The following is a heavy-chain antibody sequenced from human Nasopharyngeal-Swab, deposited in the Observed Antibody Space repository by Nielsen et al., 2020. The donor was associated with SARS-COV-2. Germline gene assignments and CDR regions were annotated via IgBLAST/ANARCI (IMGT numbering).Heavy chain of an antibody. CDR3: AKVVSTVAHDYYYGMDV. CDR1: GFTFSSYA. V-gene: IGHV3-30-3*01. CDR2: ISYDGSNK. D-gene: IGHD4-23*01. Sequence: GESLKISCAASGFTFSSYAMHWVRQAPGKGLEWVAVISYDGSNKYYADSVKGRFTISRDNSKNTLYLQMNSLRAEDTAVYYCAKVVSTVAHDYYYGMDVWGQGTTVTVSS. J-gene: IGHJ6*02.